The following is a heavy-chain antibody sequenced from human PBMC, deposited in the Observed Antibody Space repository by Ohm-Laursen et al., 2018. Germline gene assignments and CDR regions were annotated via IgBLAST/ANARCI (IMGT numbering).Heavy chain of an antibody. CDR1: GGSISSGGYY. CDR3: SGTSRGIADF. J-gene: IGHJ4*02. CDR2: IYYSGST. D-gene: IGHD3-16*01. Sequence: SQILSLTCTVSGGSISSGGYYWSWIRQHPGKGLEWIGYIYYSGSTYYNPSLKSRVTISVDTSKNQFSLKLSSVTAADTAVFYCSGTSRGIADFWGQGTLVTVSS. V-gene: IGHV4-31*03.